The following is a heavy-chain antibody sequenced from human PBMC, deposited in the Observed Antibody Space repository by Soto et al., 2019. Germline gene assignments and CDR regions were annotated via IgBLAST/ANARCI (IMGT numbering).Heavy chain of an antibody. CDR2: ISGNGGYT. Sequence: GGSLRLSCAASGFTFSSYAMTWVRQAPGKGLEWVSTISGNGGYTYYSDSVRGRFTISRDNSKKMLYLQMDSLRADDTGVFYCAKGKANTVFGVDTLFDYWGQGTQVTVSS. CDR1: GFTFSSYA. D-gene: IGHD3-3*01. V-gene: IGHV3-23*01. CDR3: AKGKANTVFGVDTLFDY. J-gene: IGHJ4*02.